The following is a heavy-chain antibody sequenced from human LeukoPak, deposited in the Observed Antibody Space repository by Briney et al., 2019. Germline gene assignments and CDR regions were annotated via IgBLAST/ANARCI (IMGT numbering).Heavy chain of an antibody. D-gene: IGHD6-19*01. CDR1: GFTFSSYI. J-gene: IGHJ4*02. CDR2: IGSGGTYI. CDR3: ARVGTSSSGWQFDY. Sequence: GGSLRLSCAASGFTFSSYIMNWVRQAPGKGLEWVSSIGSGGTYIYYADSVKGRFTISRDNAKNSLYLQMNSLRAEDTAVYYCARVGTSSSGWQFDYWGQGTLVTVSS. V-gene: IGHV3-21*01.